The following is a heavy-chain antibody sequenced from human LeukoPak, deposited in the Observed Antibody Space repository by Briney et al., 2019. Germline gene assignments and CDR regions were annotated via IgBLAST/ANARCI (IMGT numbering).Heavy chain of an antibody. CDR3: ARGLPSQKYYYYMDV. J-gene: IGHJ6*03. V-gene: IGHV1-18*01. CDR2: ISAYNGNT. Sequence: ASVKVSCKASGYTFTSYGISWVRQAPGQGLEWMGWISAYNGNTNYAQKLQGRVTMTTDTSTSTAYMELRSLRSDDTAVYYCARGLPSQKYYYYMDVWGKGTTVTVSS. CDR1: GYTFTSYG. D-gene: IGHD2-15*01.